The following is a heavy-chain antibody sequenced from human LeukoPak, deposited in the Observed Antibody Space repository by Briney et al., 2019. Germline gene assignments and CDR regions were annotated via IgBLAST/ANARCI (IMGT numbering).Heavy chain of an antibody. CDR1: GFTFSSYG. J-gene: IGHJ1*01. V-gene: IGHV3-33*01. D-gene: IGHD6-19*01. Sequence: PGGSLRLSCAASGFTFSSYGMHWVRQPPGKGLEWVAVIWYDGSNEYYADSVKGRFTISRDNSKNTLFLQMNSLRAEDTAVYYCATGTPLGVAGVAPLQHWGQGTLVTVAS. CDR3: ATGTPLGVAGVAPLQH. CDR2: IWYDGSNE.